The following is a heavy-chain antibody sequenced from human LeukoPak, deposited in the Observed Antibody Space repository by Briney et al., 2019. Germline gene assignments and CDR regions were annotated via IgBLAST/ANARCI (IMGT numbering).Heavy chain of an antibody. V-gene: IGHV4-34*12. D-gene: IGHD2-15*01. CDR3: ARMWFYSGCVSFDY. J-gene: IGHJ4*02. CDR1: NGFFSTYN. CDR2: IIHISTT. Sequence: SETLSPTCGVYNGFFSTYNWTWIRQPPGQGLEWIGQIIHISTTKYNPSLESRVTLSVDTSKNQFSLRRTSVTAAYTAVYYCARMWFYSGCVSFDYWGQGILVTVSS.